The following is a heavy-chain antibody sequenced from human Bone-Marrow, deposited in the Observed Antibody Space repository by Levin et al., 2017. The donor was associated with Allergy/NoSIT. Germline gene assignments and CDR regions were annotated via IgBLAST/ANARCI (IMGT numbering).Heavy chain of an antibody. CDR3: ARGLVQQ. J-gene: IGHJ1*01. V-gene: IGHV1-2*02. CDR2: INPKTGGT. Sequence: ASVKVSCKASGYIFIDNYIHWVRQAPGQGLEWVGSINPKTGGTHSAQKFQGRLTMTSDTSIRTAYMEMRSLTSDDTAVYYCARGLVQQWGQGTLVTVSS. CDR1: GYIFIDNY.